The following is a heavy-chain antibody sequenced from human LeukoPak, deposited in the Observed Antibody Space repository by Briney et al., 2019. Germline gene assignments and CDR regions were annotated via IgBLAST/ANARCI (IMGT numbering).Heavy chain of an antibody. CDR2: IYYSGST. J-gene: IGHJ3*02. Sequence: SETLSLTCTVSGGSISSYYWSWIRQPPGKGLEWIGYIYYSGSTNYNPSLKSRVTISVDTSKNQFSLKLSSVTAADTAVYYCARADTAMVTVAFDTWGQGTMVTVSS. D-gene: IGHD5-18*01. CDR3: ARADTAMVTVAFDT. V-gene: IGHV4-59*01. CDR1: GGSISSYY.